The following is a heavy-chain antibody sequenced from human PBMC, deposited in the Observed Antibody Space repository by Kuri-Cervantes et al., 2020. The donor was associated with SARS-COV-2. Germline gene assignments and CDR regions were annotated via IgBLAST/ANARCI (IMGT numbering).Heavy chain of an antibody. CDR3: AKDHQYYYDSSGYYYFGY. V-gene: IGHV3-23*01. CDR1: GFTFSSYA. CDR2: ISGSGGST. D-gene: IGHD3-22*01. Sequence: GESLKISCAASGFTFSSYAMSWVRQAPGKGLEWVSAISGSGGSTYYADSVKGRFTIYRDNSKNTLYLQMNSLRAEDTAVYYCAKDHQYYYDSSGYYYFGYWGQGTLVTVSS. J-gene: IGHJ4*02.